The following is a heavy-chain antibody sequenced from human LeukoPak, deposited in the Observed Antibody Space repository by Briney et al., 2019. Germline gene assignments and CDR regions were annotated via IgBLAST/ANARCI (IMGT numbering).Heavy chain of an antibody. CDR1: GGTFSSYA. D-gene: IGHD6-13*01. CDR3: ANPEAGTGPYDAFDI. V-gene: IGHV1-69*04. CDR2: IIPILGIA. J-gene: IGHJ3*02. Sequence: ASVKVSCKASGGTFSSYAISWVRQAPGQGLEWMGRIIPILGIANYAQKFQGRVTITADKSTSAAYMELSSLRSEDTAVYYCANPEAGTGPYDAFDIWGQGTMVTVSS.